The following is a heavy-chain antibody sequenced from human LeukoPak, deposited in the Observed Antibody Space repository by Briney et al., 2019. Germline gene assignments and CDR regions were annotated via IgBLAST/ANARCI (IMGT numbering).Heavy chain of an antibody. CDR1: GFTFSSYS. CDR2: ISSSSSTI. D-gene: IGHD6-19*01. V-gene: IGHV3-48*02. CDR3: ARVQWLVRSFDI. J-gene: IGHJ3*02. Sequence: GGSLRLSCAASGFTFSSYSMNWVRQAPGKGLEWVSYISSSSSTIYYADSVKGRFTISRGNAKNSLYLQMNSLRDEDTAVYYCARVQWLVRSFDIWGQGTMVTVSS.